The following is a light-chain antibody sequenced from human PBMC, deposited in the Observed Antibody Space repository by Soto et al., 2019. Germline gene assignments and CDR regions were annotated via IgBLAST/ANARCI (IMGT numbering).Light chain of an antibody. J-gene: IGKJ1*01. V-gene: IGKV3-15*01. CDR2: GAS. CDR3: QEYDNWPPEGT. CDR1: QSVSIN. Sequence: TVLTQSPATLSVSPGKRASLSCRASQSVSINLAWYQQKPGQAPRLLIYGASTRATGIPARFSGSGSGTEFTLTINSLQSEDFAVYYCQEYDNWPPEGTFGQGTKVEV.